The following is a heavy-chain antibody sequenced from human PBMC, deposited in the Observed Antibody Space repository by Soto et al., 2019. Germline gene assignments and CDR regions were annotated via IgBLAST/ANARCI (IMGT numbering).Heavy chain of an antibody. Sequence: GESLKISYKGSGYNFNRYWISWVRQMPGKGLERMGIIYPGDSDTRYSPSLQGQVTISADKSSSVAYLQCSSLQASDTATYDCARSMFNGTYKTFDIWNQATMVTISS. J-gene: IGHJ3*02. CDR2: IYPGDSDT. CDR1: GYNFNRYW. V-gene: IGHV5-51*01. D-gene: IGHD2-8*01. CDR3: ARSMFNGTYKTFDI.